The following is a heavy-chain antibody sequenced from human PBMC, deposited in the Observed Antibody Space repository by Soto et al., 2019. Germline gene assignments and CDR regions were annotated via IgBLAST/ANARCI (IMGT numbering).Heavy chain of an antibody. CDR3: ARDPGSGSYYGWFDP. J-gene: IGHJ5*02. CDR2: IYYSGST. Sequence: QVQLQESGPGLVKPSETLSLTCTVSGGSISRYYWNWIRQPPGKGLEWIGYIYYSGSTNYNPSLKSRVTISVATSKNQSSLKLSSVTAADTAVYYCARDPGSGSYYGWFDPWGQGTLVTVSS. CDR1: GGSISRYY. V-gene: IGHV4-59*01. D-gene: IGHD3-10*01.